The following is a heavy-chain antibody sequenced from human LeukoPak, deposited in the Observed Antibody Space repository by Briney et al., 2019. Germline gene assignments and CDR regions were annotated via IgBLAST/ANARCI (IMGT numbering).Heavy chain of an antibody. V-gene: IGHV4-30-4*08. CDR3: ARVPDYYDSSGYIDY. D-gene: IGHD3-22*01. Sequence: PSETLSLTCAVYGGSFSGYYWSWIRQPPGKGLEWIGYIYYSGSTYYNPSLKSRVTISVDTSKNQFSLKLSSVTAADTAVYYCARVPDYYDSSGYIDYWGQGTLVTVSS. J-gene: IGHJ4*02. CDR1: GGSFSGYY. CDR2: IYYSGST.